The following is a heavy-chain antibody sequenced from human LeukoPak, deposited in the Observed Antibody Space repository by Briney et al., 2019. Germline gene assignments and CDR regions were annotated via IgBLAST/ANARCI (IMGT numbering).Heavy chain of an antibody. D-gene: IGHD1-26*01. CDR3: AKGATYSGSYLDAFDI. CDR1: GFTFSSYG. Sequence: GGSLRLSCAASGFTFSSYGMHWVRQAPGKGLEWVAVISYDGSNKYYADSVKGRFTISRDNSKNTLYLQMNSLRAEDTAVYYCAKGATYSGSYLDAFDIWGQGTMVTVSS. CDR2: ISYDGSNK. V-gene: IGHV3-30*18. J-gene: IGHJ3*02.